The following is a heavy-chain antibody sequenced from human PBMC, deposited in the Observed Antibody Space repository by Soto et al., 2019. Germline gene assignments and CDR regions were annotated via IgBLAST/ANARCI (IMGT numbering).Heavy chain of an antibody. J-gene: IGHJ3*02. CDR1: GFTFDDYT. V-gene: IGHV3-43*01. D-gene: IGHD7-27*01. CDR3: AKDQTNWDFGFDI. Sequence: GGSLRLSCAASGFTFDDYTMHWVRQAPGKGLEWVSLISWDGGSTYYADSVKGRFTISRDNSKNYLYLQMNSLRTEDTALYYCAKDQTNWDFGFDIWGQGTMVTVSS. CDR2: ISWDGGST.